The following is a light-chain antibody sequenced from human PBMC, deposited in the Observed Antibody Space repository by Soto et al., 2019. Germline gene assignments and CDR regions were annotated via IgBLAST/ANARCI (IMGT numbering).Light chain of an antibody. CDR2: GVS. CDR1: QSVTSRY. CDR3: QQYGGSPLLT. Sequence: EIVVTQSPGTLSLSPGERATLSCRASQSVTSRYLAWYQQKAGQAPRLLIYGVSNRATGIPDRFSGSGSGTDFTLTISRLEPEDFAVYFCQQYGGSPLLTFGGGTKVDI. V-gene: IGKV3-20*01. J-gene: IGKJ4*01.